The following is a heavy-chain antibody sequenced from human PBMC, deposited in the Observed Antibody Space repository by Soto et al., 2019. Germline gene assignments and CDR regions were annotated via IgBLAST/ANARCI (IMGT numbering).Heavy chain of an antibody. CDR2: IYYSGST. Sequence: SKTLSLTCTVSGGSISSSSYYWGWIRQPPGKGLEWIGCIYYSGSTYYNPSLKSRVTISVDTSKNQFSLKLSSVTAADTAVYYCARGLRIFTIFGVVITNWFDPWGQGTL. CDR3: ARGLRIFTIFGVVITNWFDP. V-gene: IGHV4-39*01. J-gene: IGHJ5*02. D-gene: IGHD3-3*01. CDR1: GGSISSSSYY.